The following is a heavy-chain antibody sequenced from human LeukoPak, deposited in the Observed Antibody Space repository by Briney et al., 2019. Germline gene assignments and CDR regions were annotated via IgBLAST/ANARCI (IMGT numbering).Heavy chain of an antibody. Sequence: PGGSLRLSCAASGFTFSSYEMNWVRQAPGKGLEWVSYISSSGSTIYYADSVKGRFTISRDNANNSLYLQMNSLRAEDTAAYYCAREAHYYDSSGPSLFDYWGQGTLVTVSS. CDR1: GFTFSSYE. V-gene: IGHV3-48*03. CDR3: AREAHYYDSSGPSLFDY. D-gene: IGHD3-22*01. CDR2: ISSSGSTI. J-gene: IGHJ4*02.